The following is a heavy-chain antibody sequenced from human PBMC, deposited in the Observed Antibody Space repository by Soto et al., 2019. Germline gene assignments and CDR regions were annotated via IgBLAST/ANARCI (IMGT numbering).Heavy chain of an antibody. Sequence: GGSLRLSCAASGFTFSSYAMSWVRQAPGKGLEWVSAISGSGGSTYYADSVKGRFTISRDNSKNTLYLQMNSLRAEDTAVYYCAKDRYYDSSGTNWFDPWGQGTLVTSPQ. V-gene: IGHV3-23*01. CDR2: ISGSGGST. CDR1: GFTFSSYA. D-gene: IGHD3-22*01. J-gene: IGHJ5*02. CDR3: AKDRYYDSSGTNWFDP.